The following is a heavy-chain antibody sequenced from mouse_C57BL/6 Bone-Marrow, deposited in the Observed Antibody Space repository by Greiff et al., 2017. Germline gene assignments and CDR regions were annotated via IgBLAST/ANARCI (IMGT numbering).Heavy chain of an antibody. CDR1: GYTFTSYW. CDR2: IDPSASYT. CDR3: ARTFITTVVAGGYYAMDY. Sequence: QVQLQQPGAELVMPGASVKLSCKASGYTFTSYWMHWVKQRPGQGLEWIGEIDPSASYTNYNQKFKGKSTLTVDKSSSTAYMPLSSLTSEDSAVYYCARTFITTVVAGGYYAMDYWGQGTSVTVSS. J-gene: IGHJ4*01. V-gene: IGHV1-69*01. D-gene: IGHD1-1*01.